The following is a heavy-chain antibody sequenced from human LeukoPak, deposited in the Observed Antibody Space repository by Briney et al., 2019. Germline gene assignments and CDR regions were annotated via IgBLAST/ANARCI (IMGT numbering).Heavy chain of an antibody. J-gene: IGHJ4*02. CDR3: ARGRAAAGTLGY. V-gene: IGHV1-2*06. D-gene: IGHD6-13*01. CDR1: GCTFTGYY. Sequence: ASVKVSCKASGCTFTGYYMHWVRQAPGQGLEWMGRINPNSGGTHYPHKFQGRVTMTRDTRLSTATMELSRLRYDDTAVYYCARGRAAAGTLGYWGQGTLVTVSS. CDR2: INPNSGGT.